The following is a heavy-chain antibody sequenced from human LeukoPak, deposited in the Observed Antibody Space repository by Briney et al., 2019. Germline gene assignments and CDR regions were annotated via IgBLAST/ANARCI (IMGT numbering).Heavy chain of an antibody. D-gene: IGHD4-23*01. J-gene: IGHJ4*02. Sequence: SQTLSLTCTVPGGSISSGGYYWSWIRQHLGKGLEWIGYIYYSGSTYYNPSLKSRVTISVDTSKNQFSLKLSSVTAADTAVYYCAREVPMTTVAHPLGPFDYWGQGTLVTVSS. CDR2: IYYSGST. CDR1: GGSISSGGYY. V-gene: IGHV4-31*03. CDR3: AREVPMTTVAHPLGPFDY.